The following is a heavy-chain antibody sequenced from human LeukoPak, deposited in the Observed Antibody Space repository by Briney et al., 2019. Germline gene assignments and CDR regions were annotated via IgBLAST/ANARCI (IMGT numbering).Heavy chain of an antibody. V-gene: IGHV4-38-2*01. J-gene: IGHJ1*01. CDR1: GYSISSDNY. CDR3: ARAPRDSSISNDMRRSPC. D-gene: IGHD3-22*01. CDR2: IYHSGST. Sequence: SETLSLTCAGSGYSISSDNYWVWIRQPPGQGLEWTGGIYHSGSTYYNPSLKSRVTMSVDTSKNQFSLKLSSVTAADTAVYYCARAPRDSSISNDMRRSPCWGEGTLVTVSS.